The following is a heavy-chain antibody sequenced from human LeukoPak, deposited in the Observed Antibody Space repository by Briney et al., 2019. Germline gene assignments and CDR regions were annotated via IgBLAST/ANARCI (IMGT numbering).Heavy chain of an antibody. D-gene: IGHD6-13*01. Sequence: RGSLRLSCAASGFTFSSYSMNWVRQAPGKGLEWVSSISSSSSYIYYADSVKGRFTISRDNAKNSLYLQMNSLRAEDTAAYYCARDVSSSWADAFDIWGQGTMVTVSS. CDR3: ARDVSSSWADAFDI. CDR2: ISSSSSYI. V-gene: IGHV3-21*01. J-gene: IGHJ3*02. CDR1: GFTFSSYS.